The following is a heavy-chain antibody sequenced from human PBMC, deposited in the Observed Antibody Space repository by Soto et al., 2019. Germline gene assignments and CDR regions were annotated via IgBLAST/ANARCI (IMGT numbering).Heavy chain of an antibody. CDR1: GGSISSISHY. CDR3: ARLETVVTSAFDI. D-gene: IGHD2-15*01. V-gene: IGHV4-39*01. CDR2: IYYSGST. Sequence: QLQLQESGPGLVKPSETLSLTCIVSGGSISSISHYWGWIRQPPGKGLEWIGNIYYSGSTYYNPSLRSRVTISLDTSKNQFSLKLSSVTAADTAVYYCARLETVVTSAFDIWGQGTMVTVSS. J-gene: IGHJ3*02.